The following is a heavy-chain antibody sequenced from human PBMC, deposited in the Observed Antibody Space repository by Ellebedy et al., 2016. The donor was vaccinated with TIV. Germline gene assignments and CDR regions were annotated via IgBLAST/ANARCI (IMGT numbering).Heavy chain of an antibody. V-gene: IGHV3-23*01. CDR3: ARDVSSSSPFFDY. CDR1: GFTFSSYA. J-gene: IGHJ4*02. Sequence: GGSLRLSCVASGFTFSSYAMSWVRQAPGKGLEWVSTISDSGSNTHYADSVKGRFTISRDNSKNNLYLQMNSLRAEGTAVYYCARDVSSSSPFFDYWGQGTLVTVSS. CDR2: ISDSGSNT. D-gene: IGHD2-2*01.